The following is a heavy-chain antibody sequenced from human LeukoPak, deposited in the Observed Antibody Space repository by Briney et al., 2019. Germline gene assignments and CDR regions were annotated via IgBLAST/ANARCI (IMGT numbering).Heavy chain of an antibody. D-gene: IGHD6-13*01. J-gene: IGHJ4*02. CDR2: IYYSGST. CDR3: AATSSYSGSWYYGLDY. Sequence: PSETLSLTCTVSGGSFSSYYWSWIRQSPGKGLEWIGYIYYSGSTNYDPSLKSRVTISVDTSKNQFSLKLSSVTAADTAVYYCAATSSYSGSWYYGLDYWGQGTLVTVSS. V-gene: IGHV4-59*08. CDR1: GGSFSSYY.